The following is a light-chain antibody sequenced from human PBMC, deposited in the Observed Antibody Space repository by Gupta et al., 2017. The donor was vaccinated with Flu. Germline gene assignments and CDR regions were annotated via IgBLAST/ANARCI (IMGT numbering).Light chain of an antibody. CDR3: MHSTRWPWT. Sequence: DGVLTQSPLSLPVTLGQPASISCRSSQSLVYSDGDSYVSWFHQRPGQSPRRLIYKASNRDSGVPDRISGSGSGTDFTLKISRVEAEDVGVYYCMHSTRWPWTFGQRTKAEIK. CDR2: KAS. V-gene: IGKV2-30*01. CDR1: QSLVYSDGDSY. J-gene: IGKJ1*01.